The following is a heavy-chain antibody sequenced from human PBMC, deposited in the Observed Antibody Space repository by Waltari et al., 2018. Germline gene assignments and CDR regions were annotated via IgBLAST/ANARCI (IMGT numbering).Heavy chain of an antibody. V-gene: IGHV4-59*01. Sequence: QVQLQESGPGLVKPSETLSLTCTVSGGSISSYYWSWIRQPPGKGLEWIGYIYYSGSTNHNPSLKSRVTISVDTSKNQFSLKLSSVTAADTAVYYCAVAGGTWSRAFDIWGQGTMVTVSS. D-gene: IGHD1-1*01. CDR1: GGSISSYY. CDR2: IYYSGST. J-gene: IGHJ3*02. CDR3: AVAGGTWSRAFDI.